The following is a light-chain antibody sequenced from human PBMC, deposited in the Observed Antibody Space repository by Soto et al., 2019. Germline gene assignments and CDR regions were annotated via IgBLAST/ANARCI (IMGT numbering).Light chain of an antibody. Sequence: QSVLTQPPSASGTPGQRVTISCSGNNSNIGSNTVDWYQQLPGTAPKLLIFEGFKRPSGVSNRFSGSKSGSTASLTISGLQTEDEADYYCCSYAGRSTWDVVFGGGTQLTVL. CDR2: EGF. CDR3: CSYAGRSTWDVV. J-gene: IGLJ2*01. V-gene: IGLV1-44*01. CDR1: NSNIGSNT.